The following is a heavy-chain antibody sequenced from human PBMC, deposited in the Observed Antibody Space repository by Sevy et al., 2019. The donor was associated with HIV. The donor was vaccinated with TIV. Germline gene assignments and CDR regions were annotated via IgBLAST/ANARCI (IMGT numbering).Heavy chain of an antibody. CDR3: ARVAVEYCTDDCYHRFDY. CDR2: ISYSGTNK. D-gene: IGHD2-21*02. CDR1: GFTFTLYA. J-gene: IGHJ4*02. Sequence: GGSLRLSCAASGFTFTLYAIHWVRQAPGKGLEWVALISYSGTNKYYADSVKGRLTSSRDDSKNTAYLQMNNLRTDDTAVYYCARVAVEYCTDDCYHRFDYWGQGTQVTVSS. V-gene: IGHV3-30-3*01.